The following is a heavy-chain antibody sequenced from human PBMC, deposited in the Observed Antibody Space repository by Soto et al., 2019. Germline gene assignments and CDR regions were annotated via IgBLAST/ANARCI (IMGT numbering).Heavy chain of an antibody. CDR3: ARGGLYNWKDRNYRMDV. CDR2: INHSGST. V-gene: IGHV4-34*01. CDR1: GGSFSGYY. Sequence: SETLSLTCAVYGGSFSGYYWSWIRQPPGKGLEWIGEINHSGSTNCNPSLKSRVTISVDTSKNQFSLKVSSVTAADTAVYYCARGGLYNWKDRNYRMDVWSQGTTVTVS. D-gene: IGHD1-20*01. J-gene: IGHJ6*02.